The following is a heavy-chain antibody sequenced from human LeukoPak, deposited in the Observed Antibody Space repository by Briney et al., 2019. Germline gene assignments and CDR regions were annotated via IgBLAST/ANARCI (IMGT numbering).Heavy chain of an antibody. CDR2: ISDSGART. CDR1: GFAFSGYA. V-gene: IGHV3-23*01. CDR3: AKSSYAGYDWGYMAQY. J-gene: IGHJ1*01. Sequence: GGSLRLSCAASGFAFSGYAMNWVRQTPGEGPEWVSGISDSGARTYYADSVKGRFTISRDNSKRMLYLEMSNQRVEDTAIYYCAKSSYAGYDWGYMAQYWGQGTLVTVSA. D-gene: IGHD5-12*01.